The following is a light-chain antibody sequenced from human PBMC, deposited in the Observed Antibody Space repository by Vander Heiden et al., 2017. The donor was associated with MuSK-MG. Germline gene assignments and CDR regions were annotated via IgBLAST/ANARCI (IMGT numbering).Light chain of an antibody. V-gene: IGKV3-20*01. CDR1: QSVSSSY. J-gene: IGKJ2*01. CDR3: EQDGSWYT. CDR2: GAS. Sequence: EIVLTQSPGTLSLSPGERATLSCRASQSVSSSYLAWYQQKPGQAPRLLIYGASSRATGIPDRFSGSGSGTDFTLTISRLEPEDFAVYYWEQDGSWYTFGQGTKLEIK.